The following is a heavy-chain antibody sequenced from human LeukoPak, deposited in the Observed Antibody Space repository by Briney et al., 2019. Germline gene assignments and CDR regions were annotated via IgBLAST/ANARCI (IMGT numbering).Heavy chain of an antibody. D-gene: IGHD4-11*01. CDR1: GNTFTGYY. CDR3: ARDDSREVTFFN. J-gene: IGHJ4*02. Sequence: GASVKVSCKASGNTFTGYYMHWVRQAPGQGLEWMGIINPSGGSTSYAQKFQGRVTMTRDTSTSTVYMELSSLRSEDTAVYYWARDDSREVTFFNWGQGTLVTVSS. CDR2: INPSGGST. V-gene: IGHV1-46*01.